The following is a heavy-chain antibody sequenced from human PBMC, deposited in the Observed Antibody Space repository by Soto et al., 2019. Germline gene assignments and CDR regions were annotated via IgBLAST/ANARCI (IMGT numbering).Heavy chain of an antibody. V-gene: IGHV3-7*01. Sequence: GGSLRLSCAASGFTFSSYWMSWVRQAPGKGLEWVANIKQDGSEKYYVDSVKGRFTISRDNAKNSLYLQMNSLRAEDTAVYYCAVGGRVVVAATLSYWGQGTLVTVSS. CDR3: AVGGRVVVAATLSY. CDR2: IKQDGSEK. CDR1: GFTFSSYW. D-gene: IGHD2-15*01. J-gene: IGHJ4*02.